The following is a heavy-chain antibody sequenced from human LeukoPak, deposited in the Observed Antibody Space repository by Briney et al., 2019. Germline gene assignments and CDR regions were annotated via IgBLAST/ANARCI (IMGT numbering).Heavy chain of an antibody. V-gene: IGHV1-18*01. CDR1: GYTFNSYG. D-gene: IGHD2-2*02. CDR2: INPYNGNT. J-gene: IGHJ5*02. Sequence: ASVKVSCKTSGYTFNSYGISWVRQAPGQGLAWMGWINPYNGNTNYAQNLQGRVTMTTDTSTSTAYMELRSLRSDDTAVYYCARRGLTNEDTYCNSTGCYIASGDWFDPWGQGTLVTVSS. CDR3: ARRGLTNEDTYCNSTGCYIASGDWFDP.